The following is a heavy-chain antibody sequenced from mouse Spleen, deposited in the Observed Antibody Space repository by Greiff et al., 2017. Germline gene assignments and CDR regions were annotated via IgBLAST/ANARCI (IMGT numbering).Heavy chain of an antibody. V-gene: IGHV3-6*01. CDR2: ISYDGSN. CDR3: ARANWDGYFDY. J-gene: IGHJ2*01. D-gene: IGHD4-1*01. CDR1: GYSITSGYY. Sequence: ESGPGLVKPSQSLSLTCSVTGYSITSGYYWNWIRQFPGNKLEWMGYISYDGSNNYNPSLKNRISITRDTSKNQFFLKLNSVTTEDTATYYCARANWDGYFDYWGQGTTLTVSS.